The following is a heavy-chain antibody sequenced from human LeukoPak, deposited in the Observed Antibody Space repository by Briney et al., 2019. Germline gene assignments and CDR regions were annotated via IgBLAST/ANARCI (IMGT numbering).Heavy chain of an antibody. CDR1: GFTFTNYW. Sequence: GGSLRLSCAASGFTFTNYWMHWVRQAPGKGLVWVSRVLSDGSRISYADSVKGRFTISRDNAKNSLYLQMNSLRAEDTAVYYCAELGITMIGGVWGKGTTVTISS. J-gene: IGHJ6*04. D-gene: IGHD3-10*02. CDR3: AELGITMIGGV. V-gene: IGHV3-74*01. CDR2: VLSDGSRI.